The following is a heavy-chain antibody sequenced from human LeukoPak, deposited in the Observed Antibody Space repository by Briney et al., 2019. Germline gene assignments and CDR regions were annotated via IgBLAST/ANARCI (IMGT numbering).Heavy chain of an antibody. CDR3: ARDGSGSYYFDY. CDR1: GFTFSSYN. J-gene: IGHJ4*02. D-gene: IGHD3-10*01. CDR2: ISSSSSTT. V-gene: IGHV3-48*02. Sequence: GGSLRLSCVVSGFTFSSYNMNWVRQAPGKGLEWVSYISSSSSTTQYAASVKGRFTISRDNAKNSLHLQMSSPRDEDTAVYYCARDGSGSYYFDYWGQGTLVAVSS.